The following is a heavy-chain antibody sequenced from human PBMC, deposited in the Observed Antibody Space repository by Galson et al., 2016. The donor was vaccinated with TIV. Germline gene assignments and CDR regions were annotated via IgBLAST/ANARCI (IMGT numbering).Heavy chain of an antibody. Sequence: SVKVSCKASGYTFTGYYIHWLRQAPGQGPAWMGWVNPESGDTKYAQEFKGRVTMTRDTSSGTAYMELSSMSLDDTAVYYCAGVRRGGYSRSSGNYYYYMGVWGEGTTVTVSS. J-gene: IGHJ6*03. CDR1: GYTFTGYY. V-gene: IGHV1-2*02. CDR2: VNPESGDT. CDR3: AGVRRGGYSRSSGNYYYYMGV. D-gene: IGHD6-6*01.